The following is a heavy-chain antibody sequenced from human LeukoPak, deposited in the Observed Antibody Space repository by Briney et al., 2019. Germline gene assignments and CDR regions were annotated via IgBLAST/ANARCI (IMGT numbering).Heavy chain of an antibody. CDR2: IKQDGSER. V-gene: IGHV3-7*01. Sequence: PGGSPRLSCAASGFTFSRYWMTWVRQAPGEDLEWVANIKQDGSERNYVDSVKGRFTISRDNAKNSLYLQMNSLRAEDTAMYYCARDVEGSGSYYSPWGQGTRVTVSS. D-gene: IGHD3-10*01. J-gene: IGHJ4*02. CDR3: ARDVEGSGSYYSP. CDR1: GFTFSRYW.